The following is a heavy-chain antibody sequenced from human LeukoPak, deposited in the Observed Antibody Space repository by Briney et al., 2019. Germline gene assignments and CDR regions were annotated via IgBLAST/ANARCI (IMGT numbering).Heavy chain of an antibody. CDR2: ISAYNGNT. CDR3: ARDTIVVVTGLQH. V-gene: IGHV1-18*01. CDR1: GYTFTSYG. D-gene: IGHD2-21*02. J-gene: IGHJ1*01. Sequence: ASVKVSCKASGYTFTSYGISWVRQAPGQGLEWMGWISAYNGNTNYAQKLRGRVTKTTDTSTSTAYMELRSLRSDDTAVYYCARDTIVVVTGLQHWGQGTLVTVSS.